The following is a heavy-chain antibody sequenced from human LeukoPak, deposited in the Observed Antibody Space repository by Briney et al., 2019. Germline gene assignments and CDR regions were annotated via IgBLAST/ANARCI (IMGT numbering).Heavy chain of an antibody. CDR3: ARDGYPGGDY. V-gene: IGHV3-48*02. J-gene: IGHJ4*02. D-gene: IGHD3-22*01. CDR2: ISDTGHAI. CDR1: GFTFSDYS. Sequence: GGSLRLSCAVSGFTFSDYSMDWVRQAPGKGPEWVSYISDTGHAIYYADSVKGRFIISGDNARNSLYLQMNSLRDEDTAVYYCARDGYPGGDYWGQGTLVTVSS.